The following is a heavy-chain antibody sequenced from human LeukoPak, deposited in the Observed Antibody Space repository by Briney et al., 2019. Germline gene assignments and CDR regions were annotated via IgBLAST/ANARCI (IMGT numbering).Heavy chain of an antibody. Sequence: GGSLRLSCSASGFTFSSHWMTWVRQAPGKGVEWVAEINQDGSGKYYVDSVKGRFTISRDNAQNSLYLQMNSLRAEDTAVYYCARYPHYGAFDIWGQGTMVTVSS. V-gene: IGHV3-7*01. CDR1: GFTFSSHW. CDR2: INQDGSGK. J-gene: IGHJ3*02. D-gene: IGHD3-16*01. CDR3: ARYPHYGAFDI.